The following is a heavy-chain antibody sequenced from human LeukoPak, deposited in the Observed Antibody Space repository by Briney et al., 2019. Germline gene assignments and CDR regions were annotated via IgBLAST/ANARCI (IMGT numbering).Heavy chain of an antibody. CDR3: AKTQSRTTMTRAGSEFDS. CDR2: TSGRGDSA. D-gene: IGHD4-11*01. CDR1: GFTFSSYG. V-gene: IGHV3-23*01. Sequence: QPGGTLRLSCAASGFTFSSYGMSWVRQAPGKGLEWVSSTSGRGDSAYYADSVKGRFTISRDNSKNTLYLQMNSLRGDDTAVYYCAKTQSRTTMTRAGSEFDSWGQGTLVTVSS. J-gene: IGHJ4*02.